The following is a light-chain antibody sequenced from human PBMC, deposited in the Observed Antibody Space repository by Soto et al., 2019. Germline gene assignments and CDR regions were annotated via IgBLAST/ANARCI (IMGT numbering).Light chain of an antibody. CDR3: AAWDDSLSGHVV. Sequence: QAVVTQPPSASGTPGQRVTISCSGSSSNIGSNPVNWYQQLPGTAPKLLMYDNIQRPSGVPDRFSGSKSGTSASLAISGLQSEDEADYYCAAWDDSLSGHVVFGGGTKLTVL. J-gene: IGLJ2*01. V-gene: IGLV1-44*01. CDR1: SSNIGSNP. CDR2: DNI.